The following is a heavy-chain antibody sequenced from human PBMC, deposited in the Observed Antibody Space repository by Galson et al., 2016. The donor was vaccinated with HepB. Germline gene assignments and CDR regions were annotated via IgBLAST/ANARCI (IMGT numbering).Heavy chain of an antibody. V-gene: IGHV3-30*18. CDR3: AKHYWLVQGPTFDY. J-gene: IGHJ4*02. D-gene: IGHD6-19*01. CDR2: ISYDGSHR. Sequence: SLRLSCAASGLTFNRYGFHWVRQAPGKGLEWVAVISYDGSHRDYVDSVKGRFTISRDNSKNTVYLQRNSLRAEDTAIYYCAKHYWLVQGPTFDYWGQGTLVTVSS. CDR1: GLTFNRYG.